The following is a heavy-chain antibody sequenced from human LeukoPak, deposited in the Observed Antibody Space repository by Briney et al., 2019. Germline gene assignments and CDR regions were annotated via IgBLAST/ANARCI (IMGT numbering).Heavy chain of an antibody. CDR3: ARDHYDFWSGYYTYFDY. V-gene: IGHV4-38-2*02. D-gene: IGHD3-3*01. J-gene: IGHJ4*02. CDR1: GYSISSGYY. Sequence: SETLSLTCTVSGYSISSGYYWGWIRQPPGKGLEWIGSIYHSGSTYYNPSLKSRVTISVDTSKNQFSLKLSSVTAADTAVYYCARDHYDFWSGYYTYFDYWGQGTLVTVSS. CDR2: IYHSGST.